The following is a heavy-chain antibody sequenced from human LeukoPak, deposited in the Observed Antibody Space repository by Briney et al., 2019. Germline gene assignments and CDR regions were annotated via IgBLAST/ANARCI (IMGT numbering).Heavy chain of an antibody. CDR2: ISWNSGSI. V-gene: IGHV3-9*01. Sequence: GGSLRLSCAASGFTFDDYAMPWVRQAPGKGLEWVSGISWNSGSIGYADSVKGRFTISRDNAKNSLYLQMNSLRAEDTALYYCARGGYSYGLAGDYWGQGTLVTVSS. J-gene: IGHJ4*02. D-gene: IGHD5-18*01. CDR3: ARGGYSYGLAGDY. CDR1: GFTFDDYA.